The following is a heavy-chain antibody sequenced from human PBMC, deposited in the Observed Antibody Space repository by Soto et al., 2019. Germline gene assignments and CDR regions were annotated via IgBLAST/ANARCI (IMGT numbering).Heavy chain of an antibody. D-gene: IGHD1-1*01. CDR3: ARVERGTATTVVDAFDI. Sequence: QVQLQQRGAGLLKPSETLSLTCAVYGGFVSSGSYYWSWIRQPAGKGLEWIGEMSHSGGTHFNPSLKTRVTISVATSKNQFSLKMSSVTAADTALYYCARVERGTATTVVDAFDIWGPGTMVTVSS. CDR1: GGFVSSGSYY. J-gene: IGHJ3*02. CDR2: MSHSGGT. V-gene: IGHV4-34*01.